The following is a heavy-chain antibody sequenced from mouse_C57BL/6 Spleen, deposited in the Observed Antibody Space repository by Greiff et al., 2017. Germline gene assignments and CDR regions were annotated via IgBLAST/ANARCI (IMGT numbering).Heavy chain of an antibody. V-gene: IGHV5-6*01. CDR2: ISSGGSYT. Sequence: EVQRVESGGDLVKPGGSLKLSCAASGFTFSSYGMSWVRQTPDKRLEWVATISSGGSYTYYPDSVKGRFTISRDNAKNTLYLQMSSLKSEDTAMYYCARQIYDYEGSWFAYWGQGTLVTVSA. J-gene: IGHJ3*01. CDR1: GFTFSSYG. CDR3: ARQIYDYEGSWFAY. D-gene: IGHD2-4*01.